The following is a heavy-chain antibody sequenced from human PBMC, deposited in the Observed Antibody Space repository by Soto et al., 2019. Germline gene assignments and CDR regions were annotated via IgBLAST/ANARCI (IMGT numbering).Heavy chain of an antibody. J-gene: IGHJ6*02. D-gene: IGHD3-10*01. CDR2: ISSSGSTI. Sequence: PGGCLRLSCAASGFRFSTYVMSWIRQAPGKGLEWVSYISSSGSTIYYADSVKGRFTISRDNAKNSLYLQMNSLRAEDTAVYYCASLYGSGSYFGYYYGMDVWGQGTTVTVSS. CDR3: ASLYGSGSYFGYYYGMDV. CDR1: GFRFSTYV. V-gene: IGHV3-11*01.